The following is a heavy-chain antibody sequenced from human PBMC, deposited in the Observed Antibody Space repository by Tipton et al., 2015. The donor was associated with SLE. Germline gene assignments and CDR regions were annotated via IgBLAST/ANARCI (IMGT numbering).Heavy chain of an antibody. CDR1: EFTLSIYG. D-gene: IGHD3-10*01. V-gene: IGHV3-48*01. CDR2: ISSSSSTI. CDR3: ARAAYGSGSPNDAFDI. J-gene: IGHJ3*02. Sequence: GSLRLSCAASEFTLSIYGMNWVRQAPGKGLEWVSYISSSSSTIYYADSVKGRFTISRDNAKNSLYLQMNSLRAEDTAVYYCARAAYGSGSPNDAFDIWGQGTMVTVSS.